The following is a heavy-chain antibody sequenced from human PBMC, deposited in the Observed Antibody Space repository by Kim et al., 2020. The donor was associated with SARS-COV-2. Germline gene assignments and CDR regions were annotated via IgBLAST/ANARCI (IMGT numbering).Heavy chain of an antibody. CDR2: IWYDGSNK. Sequence: GGSLRLSCAASGFTFSSYGMHWVRQAPGKGLEWVAVIWYDGSNKYYADSVKGRFTISRDNSKNTLYLQMNSLRAEDTAVYYCAMGPAYYDILAGYQLGLDYWGQGTLVTVSS. J-gene: IGHJ4*02. D-gene: IGHD3-9*01. CDR1: GFTFSSYG. V-gene: IGHV3-33*01. CDR3: AMGPAYYDILAGYQLGLDY.